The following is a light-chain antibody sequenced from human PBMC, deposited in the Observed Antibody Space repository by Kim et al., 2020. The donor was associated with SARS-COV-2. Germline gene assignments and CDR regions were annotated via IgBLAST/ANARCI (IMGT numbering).Light chain of an antibody. V-gene: IGLV1-40*01. CDR2: GST. Sequence: HRVNNACTGSISNIAAGYDVLWYQQFPGTAPKRLIYGSTNRPSGVPDRFSGSKSGTSASLAITWLQAEDEADYFCQSYDTSLSGYVFATGTKVTVL. CDR3: QSYDTSLSGYV. CDR1: ISNIAAGYD. J-gene: IGLJ1*01.